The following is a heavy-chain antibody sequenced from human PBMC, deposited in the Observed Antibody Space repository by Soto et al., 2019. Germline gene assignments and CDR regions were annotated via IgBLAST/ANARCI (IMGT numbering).Heavy chain of an antibody. CDR2: IYYSGST. J-gene: IGHJ4*02. V-gene: IGHV4-59*08. Sequence: QVQLQESGPGLVKPSETLSLTCTVSGGSISSYYWSWIRQPPGKGLEWIGYIYYSGSTNYNPSLKSRATLAVDTSMHPCSLKRSSGTAADAAVYYCAGRYGSCFDCWGQGPLVTVSS. CDR1: GGSISSYY. CDR3: AGRYGSCFDC. D-gene: IGHD5-18*01.